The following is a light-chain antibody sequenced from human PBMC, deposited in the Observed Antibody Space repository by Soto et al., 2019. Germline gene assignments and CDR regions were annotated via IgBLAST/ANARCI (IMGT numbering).Light chain of an antibody. J-gene: IGKJ5*01. V-gene: IGKV3-15*01. CDR2: GAS. CDR1: QSVSNN. Sequence: ELVMTQSPVTLSVSPGERATLSCRASQSVSNNLAWYQQKPGQAPSLLIYGASTRATGIPARFSVSGSGTEFTLTISSLQSEDFAVYYCQQYNNWPPFTFGQGTRLEIK. CDR3: QQYNNWPPFT.